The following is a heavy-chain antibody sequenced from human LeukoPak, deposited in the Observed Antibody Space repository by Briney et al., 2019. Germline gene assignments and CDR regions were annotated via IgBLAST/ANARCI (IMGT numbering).Heavy chain of an antibody. D-gene: IGHD6-6*01. CDR1: GYTFTGYY. J-gene: IGHJ4*02. Sequence: ASVKVSCKSSGYTFTGYYMHWVRQAPGQGREWMGRINPNSGGTNYAQRFQGRVTMTRDTAISTAYMELSRLRSDDTAVYYCARAAGHSSSSEYGYWGQGTLVTVSS. V-gene: IGHV1-2*06. CDR3: ARAAGHSSSSEYGY. CDR2: INPNSGGT.